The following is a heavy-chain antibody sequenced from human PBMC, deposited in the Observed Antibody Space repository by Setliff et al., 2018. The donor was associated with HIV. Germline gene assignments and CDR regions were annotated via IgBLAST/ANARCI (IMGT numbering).Heavy chain of an antibody. J-gene: IGHJ4*02. D-gene: IGHD3-10*01. CDR2: VKSESDGGAT. CDR3: ITDLIPTMVRGIIEVGNY. CDR1: GFTFKNTW. V-gene: IGHV3-15*01. Sequence: GGSLRLSCAASGFTFKNTWMYWVRQAPGKGLECVGRVKSESDGGATDYAAPVKGRFIISRDDASNTLYLRADILKTEDTAVYYCITDLIPTMVRGIIEVGNYWGQGTLVTVSS.